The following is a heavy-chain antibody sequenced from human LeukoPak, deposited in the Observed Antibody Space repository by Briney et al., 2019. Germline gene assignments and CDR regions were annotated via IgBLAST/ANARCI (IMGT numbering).Heavy chain of an antibody. V-gene: IGHV3-11*01. D-gene: IGHD6-13*01. CDR1: GFTFSDYY. CDR3: ARADSSSWPTFDY. Sequence: GGSLRLSCAASGFTFSDYYMSWIRQAPGKGLEWVSCISSSGSTIYYADSVKGRFTISRDNAKNPLYLQMNSLRAEDTAVYYCARADSSSWPTFDYWGQGTLVTVSS. CDR2: ISSSGSTI. J-gene: IGHJ4*02.